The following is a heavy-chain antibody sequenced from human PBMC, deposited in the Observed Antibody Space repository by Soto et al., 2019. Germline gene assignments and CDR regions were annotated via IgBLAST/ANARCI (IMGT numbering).Heavy chain of an antibody. CDR3: ARDRCGGDCYSFDY. V-gene: IGHV3-9*01. CDR2: VSWNSGSI. D-gene: IGHD2-21*02. Sequence: EVQLVESGGGLVQPGRSLRLSCAASGFIFDNHAMNWVRQAPGKGLEWVAGVSWNSGSIDYADSVKGRFTISRDNAKNSLYLQMNSLRAEDTAFYYCARDRCGGDCYSFDYRGQGTLVSISS. CDR1: GFIFDNHA. J-gene: IGHJ4*02.